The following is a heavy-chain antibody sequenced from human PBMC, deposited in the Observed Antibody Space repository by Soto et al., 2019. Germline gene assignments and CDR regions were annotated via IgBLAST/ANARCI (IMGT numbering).Heavy chain of an antibody. CDR2: IWYDGSNK. Sequence: PGGSLRLSCAASGVIFSNYGMDWVRQAPGKGLEWVAGIWYDGSNKNYADSVKGRFLISRDNSRNTLSLQMNSLTAEDTAIYYCARARGGYNQYSFENCGQG. CDR1: GVIFSNYG. CDR3: ARARGGYNQYSFEN. D-gene: IGHD5-12*01. V-gene: IGHV3-33*01. J-gene: IGHJ4*02.